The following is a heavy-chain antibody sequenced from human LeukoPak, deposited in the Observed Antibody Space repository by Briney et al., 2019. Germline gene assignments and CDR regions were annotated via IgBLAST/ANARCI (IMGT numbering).Heavy chain of an antibody. D-gene: IGHD3-10*01. CDR1: GFPFSSYA. CDR3: AKDRGRSFDSGSYYN. V-gene: IGHV3-23*01. CDR2: ISGSGGGT. Sequence: GGSLRLSCAASGFPFSSYAMSWVRQPPGKGLGWVSAISGSGGGTYYADSVKGRFTISRDNSKNTLYLQMNSLRVEDTAVYYCAKDRGRSFDSGSYYNWGQGALVTVSS. J-gene: IGHJ4*02.